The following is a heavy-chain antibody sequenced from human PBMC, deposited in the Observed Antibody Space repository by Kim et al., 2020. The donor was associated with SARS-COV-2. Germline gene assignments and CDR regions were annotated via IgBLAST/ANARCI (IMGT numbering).Heavy chain of an antibody. CDR1: GYTFTSDW. D-gene: IGHD3-22*01. V-gene: IGHV5-51*01. CDR2: VYPGDSDT. J-gene: IGHJ3*02. CDR3: ARGFARSDGYHFDAFDI. Sequence: GESLKISCKASGYTFTSDWIGWVRQMPGKGLEWMGVVYPGDSDTRYSPSFQGNVTISVDRTISTAYLHWRSLKASDTATYFSARGFARSDGYHFDAFDIWGQG.